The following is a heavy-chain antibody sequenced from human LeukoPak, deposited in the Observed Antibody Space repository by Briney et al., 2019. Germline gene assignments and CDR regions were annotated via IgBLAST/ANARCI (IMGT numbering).Heavy chain of an antibody. J-gene: IGHJ4*02. D-gene: IGHD2-15*01. CDR1: GFTFSSYG. Sequence: GGSLRLSCAASGFTFSSYGMHWVRQAPGKGLEWVAVISYDGSNKYYADSVKGRFTISRDNSKNTLYLQMHSLRAEDTAVYYCAKVPNRYCSGGSCYSSYFDYWGQGTLVTVSS. CDR3: AKVPNRYCSGGSCYSSYFDY. V-gene: IGHV3-30*18. CDR2: ISYDGSNK.